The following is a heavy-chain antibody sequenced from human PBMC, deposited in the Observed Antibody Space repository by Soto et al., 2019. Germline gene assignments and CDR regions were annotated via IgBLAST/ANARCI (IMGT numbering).Heavy chain of an antibody. Sequence: PGGSLRLSCTASGFTFSNAWMNWVRQAPGKGLEWVGRIKSKTDGGTTDYAAPVKGRFTISRDDSKNTLYLQMNSLKTEDTAVYYCTTERTGITMIVVVPIWGQGTLVNVSS. J-gene: IGHJ4*02. V-gene: IGHV3-15*07. CDR1: GFTFSNAW. CDR2: IKSKTDGGTT. CDR3: TTERTGITMIVVVPI. D-gene: IGHD3-22*01.